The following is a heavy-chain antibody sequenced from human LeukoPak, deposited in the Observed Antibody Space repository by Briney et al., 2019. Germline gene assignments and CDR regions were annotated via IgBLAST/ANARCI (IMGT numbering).Heavy chain of an antibody. CDR1: GGSISSSSYY. V-gene: IGHV4-39*01. D-gene: IGHD6-6*01. CDR2: IYYSGTT. Sequence: PSETLSPTCTVSGGSISSSSYYWGWIRQPPGKGLEWIGSIYYSGTTFYNPSLKSRVTISVDTSKNQFSLKLSSVTAADTAVYYCARQSILAARGYWGQGTLVTVSS. CDR3: ARQSILAARGY. J-gene: IGHJ4*02.